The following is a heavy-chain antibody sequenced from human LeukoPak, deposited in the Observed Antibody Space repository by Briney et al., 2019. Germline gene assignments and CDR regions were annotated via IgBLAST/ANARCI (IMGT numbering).Heavy chain of an antibody. J-gene: IGHJ4*02. Sequence: GASVKVSCEASGYTFTGYYMHWVRQAPGQGLEWMGWINPNSGGTNYAQKFQGRVTMTRDTSISTAYMELSRLRSDDTAVYYCARADTYYYDSSGYYTYWGQGTLVIVSS. CDR1: GYTFTGYY. V-gene: IGHV1-2*02. CDR3: ARADTYYYDSSGYYTY. D-gene: IGHD3-22*01. CDR2: INPNSGGT.